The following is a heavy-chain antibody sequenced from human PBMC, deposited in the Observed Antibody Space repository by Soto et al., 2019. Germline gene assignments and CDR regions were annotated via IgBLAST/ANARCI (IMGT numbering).Heavy chain of an antibody. V-gene: IGHV3-9*01. CDR2: ISWNSGYM. Sequence: GGSLRLSCAASGFTFNDYAMHWVRQAPGKGLEWVAGISWNSGYMGYADSVKGRFTISRDNAKNALYLQMNSLRAEDTALYYCSKGLSDRLVRGVIFSWGQGTLVTVSS. D-gene: IGHD3-10*01. J-gene: IGHJ5*02. CDR3: SKGLSDRLVRGVIFS. CDR1: GFTFNDYA.